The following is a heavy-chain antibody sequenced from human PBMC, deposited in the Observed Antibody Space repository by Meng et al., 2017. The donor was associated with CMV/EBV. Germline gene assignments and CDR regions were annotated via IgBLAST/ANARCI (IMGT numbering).Heavy chain of an antibody. J-gene: IGHJ4*02. CDR1: GFTFSDYD. Sequence: AQLVESGGEMKTPGSSVKVPCTTSGFTFSDYDIHWVRQAPGQGLEWMGWVNSNNDATNYARKFQGRVSMTRDTSISTAHMELSRLMSDDTAVYYCVRSSGWSLFDYWGQGTLVTVSS. V-gene: IGHV1-2*02. CDR2: VNSNNDAT. CDR3: VRSSGWSLFDY. D-gene: IGHD6-19*01.